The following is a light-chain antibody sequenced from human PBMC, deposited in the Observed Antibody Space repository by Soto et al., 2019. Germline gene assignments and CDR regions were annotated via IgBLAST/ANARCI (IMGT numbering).Light chain of an antibody. V-gene: IGLV1-44*01. Sequence: QSVLTQPPSASGTPVQTVTISCSGSSSNIGTSSVHWYKHLPGTAPKPLIYTNDQRPSGVPDRFSGSKSGTSASLAISGLQSEDEADYYCAVWDDSLNGHVFGAGTRSPS. CDR1: SSNIGTSS. J-gene: IGLJ1*01. CDR2: TND. CDR3: AVWDDSLNGHV.